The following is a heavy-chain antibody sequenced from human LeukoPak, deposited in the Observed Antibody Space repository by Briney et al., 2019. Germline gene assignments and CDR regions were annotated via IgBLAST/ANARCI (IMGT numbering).Heavy chain of an antibody. CDR2: IYYSGSS. CDR3: ARQIYGDLYDFDY. J-gene: IGHJ4*02. Sequence: SESLSLTCTVSGGSISSGDYYWSWIRQPPGKGLEWIGYIYYSGSSYYIPSLKSRVTMSVDTSKNQFSLRLSSVTAADTAVYYCARQIYGDLYDFDYWGQGTLVTVPS. V-gene: IGHV4-30-4*01. D-gene: IGHD4-17*01. CDR1: GGSISSGDYY.